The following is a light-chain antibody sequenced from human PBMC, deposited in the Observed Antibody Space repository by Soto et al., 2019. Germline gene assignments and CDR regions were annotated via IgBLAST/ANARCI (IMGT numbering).Light chain of an antibody. CDR1: HDIGNS. CDR3: QKYNNDPLT. J-gene: IGKJ4*01. V-gene: IGKV1-27*01. Sequence: DLQMTQYPPSLSASVGDRVTVTCRASHDIGNSLAWYHHRPGKSPRLLISGASTLQSGVPARFSGSGSATDFTLVISNLRPEDVATYYCQKYNNDPLTFGCGTKVEVK. CDR2: GAS.